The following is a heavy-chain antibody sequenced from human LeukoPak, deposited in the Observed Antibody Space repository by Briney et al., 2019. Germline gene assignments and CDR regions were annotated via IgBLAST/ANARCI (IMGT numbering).Heavy chain of an antibody. CDR1: GFTLSHAW. CDR2: IKSKTDAGTT. CDR3: TTGDSGYQFDY. Sequence: PGGCLRLSRAASGFTLSHAWMTWVRQAPGKGREWVGRIKSKTDAGTTDYAAPVKGRFTISRDDSADTLYLQMDSLKSEDTAVYYCTTGDSGYQFDYWGQGTLVSVSS. J-gene: IGHJ4*02. V-gene: IGHV3-15*01. D-gene: IGHD5-12*01.